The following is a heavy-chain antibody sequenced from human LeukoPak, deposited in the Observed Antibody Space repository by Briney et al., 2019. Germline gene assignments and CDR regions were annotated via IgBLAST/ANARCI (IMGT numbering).Heavy chain of an antibody. J-gene: IGHJ3*01. CDR1: GFTFSNSD. V-gene: IGHV3-30-3*01. CDR3: ARDRSGYANDAFDF. D-gene: IGHD3-3*01. Sequence: PGGSLRLSCSASGFTFSNSDLHWVRQAPGKGLEWVAVLSYGGTNKYYADSVKGRFTISRDNSKNTMFLQMNSLRAEDTAVYHCARDRSGYANDAFDFWGQGTMVTVSS. CDR2: LSYGGTNK.